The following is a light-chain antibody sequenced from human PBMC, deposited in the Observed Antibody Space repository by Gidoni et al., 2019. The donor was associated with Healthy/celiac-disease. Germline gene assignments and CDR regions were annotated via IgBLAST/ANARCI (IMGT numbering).Light chain of an antibody. J-gene: IGKJ2*01. V-gene: IGKV1-39*01. CDR3: QQSYSTPRVTT. Sequence: SASVGDRVTITCRASQSISSYLNWYQQKPGKAPKLLIYAASSLQSGVPSRFSGSGSGTDFTLTISSLQPEDFATYYCQQSYSTPRVTTFGQGTKLEIK. CDR1: QSISSY. CDR2: AAS.